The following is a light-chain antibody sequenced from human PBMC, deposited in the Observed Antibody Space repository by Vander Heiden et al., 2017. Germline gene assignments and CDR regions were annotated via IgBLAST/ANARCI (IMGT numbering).Light chain of an antibody. CDR3: AAWDDSLSGEV. CDR1: SSNIGSNY. V-gene: IGLV1-47*01. J-gene: IGLJ1*01. Sequence: QSVLTQPPSASGTPGPRVTISCSGSSSNIGSNYVYWYQQLPGTAPKLLIYRNNQRPSGVPDRFSGSKSGTSASLAISGLRSEDEADYYCAAWDDSLSGEVFGTGTKVTVL. CDR2: RNN.